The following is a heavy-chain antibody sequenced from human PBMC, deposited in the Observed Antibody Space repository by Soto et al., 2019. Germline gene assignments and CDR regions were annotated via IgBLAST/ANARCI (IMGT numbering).Heavy chain of an antibody. J-gene: IGHJ4*02. Sequence: SGGSLRLSCAASGFTFSSYGMHWVRQAPGKGLEWVAVISYDGSNKYYADSVKGRFTISRDNSKNTLYLQMNSLRAEDTAVYYCAKELATVRGYSYGFDYWGQGTLVTVSS. CDR3: AKELATVRGYSYGFDY. V-gene: IGHV3-30*18. CDR1: GFTFSSYG. D-gene: IGHD5-18*01. CDR2: ISYDGSNK.